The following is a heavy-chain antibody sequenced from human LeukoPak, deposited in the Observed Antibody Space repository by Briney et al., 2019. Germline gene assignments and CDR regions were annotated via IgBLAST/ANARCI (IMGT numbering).Heavy chain of an antibody. CDR3: ARDERAYGSGSYFDY. Sequence: GGSLRLSCAASGFTFSSYGMHWVRQAPGKGLEWVAFIRYDGSNKYYADSVKGRFTISRDNAKNSLYLQMNSLRAEDTAVYYCARDERAYGSGSYFDYWGQGTLVTVSS. CDR2: IRYDGSNK. CDR1: GFTFSSYG. D-gene: IGHD3-10*01. V-gene: IGHV3-30*02. J-gene: IGHJ4*02.